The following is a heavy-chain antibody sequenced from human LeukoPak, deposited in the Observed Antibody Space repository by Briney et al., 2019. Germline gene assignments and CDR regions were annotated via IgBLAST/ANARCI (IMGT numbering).Heavy chain of an antibody. CDR2: ITPILGIA. Sequence: SVKVSCKASGGTFSSYTISWVRQAPGQGLEWMGRITPILGIANYAQKFQGRVTITADKSTSTAYMELSSLRSEDTAVYYCAREVEFLEWLLGYWGQGTLVTVSS. CDR1: GGTFSSYT. J-gene: IGHJ4*02. D-gene: IGHD3-3*02. V-gene: IGHV1-69*04. CDR3: AREVEFLEWLLGY.